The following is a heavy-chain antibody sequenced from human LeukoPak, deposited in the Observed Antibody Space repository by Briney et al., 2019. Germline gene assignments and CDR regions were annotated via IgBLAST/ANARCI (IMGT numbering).Heavy chain of an antibody. CDR2: ISSSSSYI. J-gene: IGHJ4*02. D-gene: IGHD6-13*01. CDR1: GFTFSSYS. V-gene: IGHV3-21*01. CDR3: AREGIAAAGLGGFLDY. Sequence: GGSLRLSCAASGFTFSSYSMNWVRQAPGKGLEWVSSISSSSSYIYYADSVKGRFTISRDNAKNSLYLQMNSLRAEDTAVYYCAREGIAAAGLGGFLDYWGQGTLVTVSS.